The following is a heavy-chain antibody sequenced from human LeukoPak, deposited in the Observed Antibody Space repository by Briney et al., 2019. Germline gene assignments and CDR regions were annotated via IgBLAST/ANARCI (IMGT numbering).Heavy chain of an antibody. CDR3: ARYCSGGSCYDY. D-gene: IGHD2-15*01. CDR2: ISSSSSYI. J-gene: IGHJ4*02. Sequence: GGSLRLSCAASGFTFSSYSMNWVRQAPGKGLEWVSSISSSSSYIYYADSVKGRFTISRDNAKNSLYLQMSSLRAEDTAVYYCARYCSGGSCYDYWGQGTLVTVSS. CDR1: GFTFSSYS. V-gene: IGHV3-21*01.